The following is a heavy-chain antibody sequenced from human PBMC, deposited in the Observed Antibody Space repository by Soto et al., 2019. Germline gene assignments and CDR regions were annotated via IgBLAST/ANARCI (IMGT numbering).Heavy chain of an antibody. CDR2: IIPIFGTA. V-gene: IGHV1-69*12. J-gene: IGHJ6*02. CDR1: GGTFSSYA. D-gene: IGHD2-2*01. Sequence: QVQLVQSGAEVKKPGSSVKVSCKASGGTFSSYAISWVRQAPGQGLEWMGGIIPIFGTANYAQKFQGRVTITADESTSAAYMELSSLRSEDTAVYYCARDKEFVLVPAAGRDYYYGMDVWGQGTTVTVSS. CDR3: ARDKEFVLVPAAGRDYYYGMDV.